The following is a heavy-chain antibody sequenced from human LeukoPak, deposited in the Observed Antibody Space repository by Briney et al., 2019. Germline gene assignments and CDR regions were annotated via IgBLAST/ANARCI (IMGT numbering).Heavy chain of an antibody. CDR3: ASDSWDSGYDDDY. CDR2: ISYDGSNK. V-gene: IGHV3-30-3*01. CDR1: GFTFSSYA. D-gene: IGHD5-12*01. Sequence: GSLRLSCAASGFTFSSYAMHWVRQAPGKGLEWVAVISYDGSNKYYADSVKGRFTISRDNSKNTLYLQMNSLRAEDTAVYYCASDSWDSGYDDDYWGQGTLVTVSS. J-gene: IGHJ4*02.